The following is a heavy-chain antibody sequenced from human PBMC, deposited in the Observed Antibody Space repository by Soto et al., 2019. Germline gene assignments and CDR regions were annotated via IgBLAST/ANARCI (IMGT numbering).Heavy chain of an antibody. D-gene: IGHD3-10*01. J-gene: IGHJ6*02. V-gene: IGHV4-59*08. CDR1: GGSISSYY. CDR2: VHHSWGS. CDR3: ARQGFGALHCLVDV. Sequence: QVQLQESGPGLVKPSETLSLSCTVSGGSISSYYWSWIRQPPGKGMEWIGYVHHSWGSTYNPSLQSRVAISLGTSKSQFSLKLTSVTATDAAVYYCARQGFGALHCLVDVRGQGTTVTVSS.